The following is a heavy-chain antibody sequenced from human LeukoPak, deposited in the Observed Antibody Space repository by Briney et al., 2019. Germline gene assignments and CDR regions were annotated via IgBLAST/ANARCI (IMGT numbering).Heavy chain of an antibody. CDR1: GYTFTDYY. J-gene: IGHJ3*01. D-gene: IGHD1/OR15-1a*01. CDR2: INPTSGGT. CDR3: AREFRTTTWSFDAFDL. V-gene: IGHV1-2*02. Sequence: ASVMVSSKASGYTFTDYYIHWVRQAPGQGLEWVAWINPTSGGTNYAQKLQDTVTMTRDTSISTVYMELSRLTSDDTAVYYCAREFRTTTWSFDAFDLWGQGTMVTVSS.